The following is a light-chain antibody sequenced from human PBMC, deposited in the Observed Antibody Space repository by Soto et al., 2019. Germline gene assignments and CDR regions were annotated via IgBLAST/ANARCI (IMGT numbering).Light chain of an antibody. V-gene: IGKV3-20*01. CDR2: GAS. CDR3: QQYGSSPGT. Sequence: EIVLTQSPGTLSLSPGERATLSCRASQSVSSSYLAWYQQKPGQAPRLLIYGASSRATGIPDRFSRSGSGTDFTLTISRLEPEDFAVYYCQQYGSSPGTCGQGTKVEIK. J-gene: IGKJ1*01. CDR1: QSVSSSY.